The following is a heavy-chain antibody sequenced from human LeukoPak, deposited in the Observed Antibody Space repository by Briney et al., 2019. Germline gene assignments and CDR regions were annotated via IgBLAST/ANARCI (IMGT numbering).Heavy chain of an antibody. Sequence: WASVKVSCKASGYTFTSYYMHWVRQAPGQGLEWMGIINPSGGSTSYAQKFQGRVTMTRDTSTSTVYMGLSSLRSEDTAVYYCARRYRFGELFQYYYGMDVWGQGTTVTVSS. J-gene: IGHJ6*02. CDR2: INPSGGST. CDR3: ARRYRFGELFQYYYGMDV. V-gene: IGHV1-46*01. D-gene: IGHD3-10*01. CDR1: GYTFTSYY.